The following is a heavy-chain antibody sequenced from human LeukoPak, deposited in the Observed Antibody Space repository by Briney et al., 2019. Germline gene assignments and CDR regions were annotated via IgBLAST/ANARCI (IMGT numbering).Heavy chain of an antibody. CDR3: AKAGGGLVSPFDY. J-gene: IGHJ4*02. CDR2: ISGSGGNT. D-gene: IGHD6-19*01. V-gene: IGHV3-23*01. Sequence: GGSLRLSCAASGFTFNSYAMSWVRQAPGKGLEWASGISGSGGNTYYADSVKGRFTISRDNSKNTLYLQMNSLRAEDTAVYYCAKAGGGLVSPFDYWGQGTLVTVSS. CDR1: GFTFNSYA.